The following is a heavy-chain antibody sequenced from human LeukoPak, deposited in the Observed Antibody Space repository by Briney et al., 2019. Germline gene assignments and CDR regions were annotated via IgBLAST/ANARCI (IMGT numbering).Heavy chain of an antibody. Sequence: GGSLRLSCAASGFTVSSSYMSWVRQAPGKGLDWVSVIYSGGSTYYADSVIGRFTISRDNSKNTLYLQMNSLRAEDTAVYYCARVKAGYYYYMDVWGKGTTVTVSS. CDR2: IYSGGST. J-gene: IGHJ6*03. D-gene: IGHD3-10*01. V-gene: IGHV3-53*01. CDR3: ARVKAGYYYYMDV. CDR1: GFTVSSSY.